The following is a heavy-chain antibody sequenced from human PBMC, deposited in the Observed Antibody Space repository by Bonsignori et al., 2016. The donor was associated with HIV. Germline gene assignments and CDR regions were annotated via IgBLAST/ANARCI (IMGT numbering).Heavy chain of an antibody. D-gene: IGHD3-16*01. J-gene: IGHJ4*02. Sequence: QVQLVQSGAEVKKPGASVRVACGTSGYTFTSYHIHWVRQAPGQGLEWMAVINPTTTTTTYAPRFQGRITVTRDTSTSTVYMEVTSLRSEDTAVYFCGTEGVARGSPAYWGQGTLVTVSS. CDR3: GTEGVARGSPAY. CDR1: GYTFTSYH. CDR2: INPTTTTT. V-gene: IGHV1-46*01.